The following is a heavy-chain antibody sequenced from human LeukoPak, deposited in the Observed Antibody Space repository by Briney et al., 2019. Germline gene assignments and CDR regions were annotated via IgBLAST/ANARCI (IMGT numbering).Heavy chain of an antibody. CDR1: GFTFSSYA. V-gene: IGHV3-30-3*01. D-gene: IGHD3-22*01. Sequence: PGGSLRLSCAASGFTFSSYAMHWVRQAPGKGLEWVAVISYDGSNKYYADSVKGRFTISRDNSKNTLYPQMNSLRAEDTAVYYCARGRWDYYDSSGLYYFDYWGQGTLVTVSS. J-gene: IGHJ4*02. CDR3: ARGRWDYYDSSGLYYFDY. CDR2: ISYDGSNK.